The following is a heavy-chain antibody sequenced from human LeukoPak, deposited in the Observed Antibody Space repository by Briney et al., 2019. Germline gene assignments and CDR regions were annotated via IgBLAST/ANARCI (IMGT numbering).Heavy chain of an antibody. J-gene: IGHJ4*02. CDR2: ISAYNGNT. CDR1: GYTFTSYG. CDR3: ARSGSGYYPSNY. V-gene: IGHV1-18*01. Sequence: ASVKVSCKASGYTFTSYGITWVRQAPGQGLEWMGWISAYNGNTDYAQKLQGRVTMTTDTSTTTAYMELRSLRSDDTAVYYCARSGSGYYPSNYWGQGTLVTVSS. D-gene: IGHD3-22*01.